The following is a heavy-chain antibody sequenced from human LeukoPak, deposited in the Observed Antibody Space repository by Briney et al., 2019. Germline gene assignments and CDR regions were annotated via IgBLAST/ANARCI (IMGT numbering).Heavy chain of an antibody. Sequence: SETLSLTCTVYGGSFSRYYWSWIRQPPGKGLEWIGEFSHSGSTNYNQSLKSRVTISVDTSKNQFSLNLSSVTAADTAVYYCARDRWSYYFDYWGQGALVTVSS. CDR3: ARDRWSYYFDY. CDR1: GGSFSRYY. J-gene: IGHJ4*02. V-gene: IGHV4-34*01. CDR2: FSHSGST. D-gene: IGHD6-13*01.